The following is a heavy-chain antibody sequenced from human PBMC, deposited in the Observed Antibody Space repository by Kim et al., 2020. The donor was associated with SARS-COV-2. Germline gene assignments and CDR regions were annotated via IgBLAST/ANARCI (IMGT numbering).Heavy chain of an antibody. CDR3: ARGNNHGMDV. D-gene: IGHD1-20*01. CDR1: GFTFSSYA. CDR2: ISSDGRST. Sequence: GGSLRLSCAASGFTFSSYAMHCVRQAPGKGLVWVSRISSDGRSTTYADSVKGRFSISRDNAKNTLYLQMNSLRAEDTAVYYCARGNNHGMDVWGQGTTVTFSS. J-gene: IGHJ6*02. V-gene: IGHV3-74*01.